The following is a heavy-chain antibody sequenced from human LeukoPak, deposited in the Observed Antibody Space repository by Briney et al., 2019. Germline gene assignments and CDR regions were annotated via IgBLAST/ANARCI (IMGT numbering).Heavy chain of an antibody. CDR3: ARDRGRRYFDWFIPPFDY. D-gene: IGHD3-9*01. CDR2: INHSGST. V-gene: IGHV4-34*01. Sequence: KPSDTLSLPCAVYGGSFSGYYWSWIRQPPGKGLEWIGEINHSGSTNYNPSLKSRVTISVDTSKNQFSLKLSSVTAADTAVYYCARDRGRRYFDWFIPPFDYWGQGTLVTVSS. CDR1: GGSFSGYY. J-gene: IGHJ4*02.